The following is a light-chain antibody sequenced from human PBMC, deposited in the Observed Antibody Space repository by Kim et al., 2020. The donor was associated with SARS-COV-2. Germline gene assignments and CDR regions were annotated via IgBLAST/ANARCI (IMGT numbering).Light chain of an antibody. CDR2: AAS. CDR3: QQYGTSTWYT. V-gene: IGKV3-20*01. J-gene: IGKJ2*01. CDR1: QSVSSNY. Sequence: SPGERATPSCRASQSVSSNYLAWYQQKPGQAPRLLIYAASSRATCIPDRFSGSGSQTDFTLTINGLEPEDFALYYCQQYGTSTWYTFGQGTKLEI.